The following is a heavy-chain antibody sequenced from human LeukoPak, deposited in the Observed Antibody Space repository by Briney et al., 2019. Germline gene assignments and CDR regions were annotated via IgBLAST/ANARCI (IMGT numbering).Heavy chain of an antibody. CDR3: AREGDTAMSYNWFDP. D-gene: IGHD5-18*01. Sequence: APVKVSCKASGGTFSSYAISWVRQAPGQGLEWMGGIIPIFGTANYAQKFQGRVTITADKSTSTAYMELSSLRSEDTAVYYCAREGDTAMSYNWFDPWGQGTLVTVSS. CDR2: IIPIFGTA. J-gene: IGHJ5*02. V-gene: IGHV1-69*06. CDR1: GGTFSSYA.